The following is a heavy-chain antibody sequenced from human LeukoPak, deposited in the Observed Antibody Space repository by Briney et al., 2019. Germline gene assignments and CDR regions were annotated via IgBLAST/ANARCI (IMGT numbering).Heavy chain of an antibody. V-gene: IGHV1-69*05. Sequence: SVEVSCKASGGAFSSYAISWVRQAPGQGLEWMGGIIPIFGTANYAQKFQGRVTITTDESTSTAYMELGSLRSEDTAVYYCAGSIAARSRGTGGNWFDPWGQGTLVTVSS. CDR2: IIPIFGTA. J-gene: IGHJ5*02. CDR1: GGAFSSYA. CDR3: AGSIAARSRGTGGNWFDP. D-gene: IGHD6-6*01.